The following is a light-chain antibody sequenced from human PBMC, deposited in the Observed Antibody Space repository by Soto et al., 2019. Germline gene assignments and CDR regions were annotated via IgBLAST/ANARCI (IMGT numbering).Light chain of an antibody. Sequence: QSVPTQPPSASGTPGQRVTISCSGSSSNIGSNAVNWYQQFPGTAPKLLIYTDNQRPSGVPDRFSGSKSGTSASLAISGLQSEDEADYFCAAWDGSLNAYVFGTGTKVTVL. J-gene: IGLJ1*01. CDR2: TDN. CDR3: AAWDGSLNAYV. V-gene: IGLV1-44*01. CDR1: SSNIGSNA.